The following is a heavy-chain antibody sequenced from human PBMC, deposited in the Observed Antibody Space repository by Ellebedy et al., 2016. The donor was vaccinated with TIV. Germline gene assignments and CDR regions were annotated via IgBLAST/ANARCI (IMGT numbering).Heavy chain of an antibody. V-gene: IGHV1-69*13. D-gene: IGHD5-18*01. CDR2: IVAIFGTA. Sequence: ASVKVSCXTSGDTFNKYAISWVRQAPGQGLEWMGGIVAIFGTAKHAQKFQGRVTITADEGTRTAYMELSSLRFEDTAVYYCARGRGYNYGYPTEGGLFDSWGQGTLVTVSS. CDR1: GDTFNKYA. CDR3: ARGRGYNYGYPTEGGLFDS. J-gene: IGHJ4*02.